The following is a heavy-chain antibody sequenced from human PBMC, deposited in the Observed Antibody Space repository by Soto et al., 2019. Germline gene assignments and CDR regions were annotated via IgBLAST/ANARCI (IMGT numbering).Heavy chain of an antibody. CDR2: IIPIFGTA. CDR3: ARALSGAYGKDV. D-gene: IGHD1-26*01. V-gene: IGHV1-69*13. Sequence: SVKVSCKASGGTFSSYAISWVRQAPGQGLEWMGGIIPIFGTANYAQKFQGRVTITADESTSTAYMELSSLRSEDTAVYYCARALSGAYGKDVFGQLPTVTVSS. J-gene: IGHJ6*02. CDR1: GGTFSSYA.